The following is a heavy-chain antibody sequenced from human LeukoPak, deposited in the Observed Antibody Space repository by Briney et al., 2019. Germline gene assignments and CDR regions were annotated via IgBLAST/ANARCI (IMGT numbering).Heavy chain of an antibody. CDR1: GGSVNSGSYF. CDR2: IQNSART. V-gene: IGHV4-61*01. J-gene: IGHJ6*02. D-gene: IGHD4-11*01. CDR3: ATDYSNFYGMDV. Sequence: SETLSLTCTVSGGSVNSGSYFWSWIRQPPGKGLEWIGYIQNSARTNYNPSLESRVTISVDSSKDQFSLGLSSVTAADTAVYYCATDYSNFYGMDVWGQGTTVTVSS.